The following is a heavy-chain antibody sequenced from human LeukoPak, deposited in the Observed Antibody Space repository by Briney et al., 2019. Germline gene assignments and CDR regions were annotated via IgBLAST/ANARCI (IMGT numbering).Heavy chain of an antibody. J-gene: IGHJ4*02. CDR3: ARDTSDYPYFFDY. Sequence: SETLSLSCTVSDGSISSHFWSWIRQPPGKGLEWIGYMHSSGSTSYNPSLRSRVTISADTSKNQFSLRLNSVTAADTAVYYCARDTSDYPYFFDYWGQGTLVTVSS. V-gene: IGHV4-59*11. CDR1: DGSISSHF. CDR2: MHSSGST. D-gene: IGHD4-11*01.